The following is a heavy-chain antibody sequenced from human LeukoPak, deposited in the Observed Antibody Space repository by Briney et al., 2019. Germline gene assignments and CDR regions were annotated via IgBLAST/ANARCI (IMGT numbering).Heavy chain of an antibody. Sequence: PGGSLRLSCAASGFTFSSYSMIWVRQAPGKGLEWVSYISSSSSTIYYADSVKGRFTISRGNAKNSLYLQMNSLRAEDTAVYYCARDHDSSSCPYFDYWGQGTLVTVSS. CDR2: ISSSSSTI. CDR1: GFTFSSYS. V-gene: IGHV3-48*01. J-gene: IGHJ4*02. CDR3: ARDHDSSSCPYFDY. D-gene: IGHD6-13*01.